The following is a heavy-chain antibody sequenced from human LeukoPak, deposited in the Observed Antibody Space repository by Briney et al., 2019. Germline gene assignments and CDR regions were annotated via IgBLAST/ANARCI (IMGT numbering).Heavy chain of an antibody. V-gene: IGHV3-30*02. Sequence: SGGSLRLSCAASGFTFSIHGMHWVRQAPGKGVEWLTLIQNDGGNEYYADSVKGRFTISRDNSKNTLFLQLNSLRAEDTAVYYCARDRSSSFDYWGPGTLVAVSS. J-gene: IGHJ4*02. CDR1: GFTFSIHG. CDR3: ARDRSSSFDY. CDR2: IQNDGGNE.